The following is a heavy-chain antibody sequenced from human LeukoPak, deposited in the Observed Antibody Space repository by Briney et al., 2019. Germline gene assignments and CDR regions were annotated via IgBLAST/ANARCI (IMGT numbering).Heavy chain of an antibody. J-gene: IGHJ6*03. D-gene: IGHD1-26*01. CDR1: GFTFSTYW. CDR3: ARELVGATPPPDYYYYYMDV. CDR2: IKQDGSEK. Sequence: GGSLRLSCAASGFTFSTYWMSWVRQAPGKGLEWVANIKQDGSEKYYVDSVKGRFTISRDNAKNSLYLQMNSLRAEDTAVYYCARELVGATPPPDYYYYYMDVWGKGTTVTVSS. V-gene: IGHV3-7*01.